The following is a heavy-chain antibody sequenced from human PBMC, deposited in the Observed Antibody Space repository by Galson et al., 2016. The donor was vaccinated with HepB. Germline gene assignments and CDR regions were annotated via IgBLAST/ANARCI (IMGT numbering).Heavy chain of an antibody. CDR2: ISVHNGNT. V-gene: IGHV1-18*01. CDR3: ARDTGFSGSYYFDY. Sequence: SVKVSCKASGYTFTSYGISWVRQAPGQGLEWMGWISVHNGNTKYAQKPQDRVTITTDTSTSTAYMEVRSLRSDDTAVYYCARDTGFSGSYYFDYWGQGTLVTVSS. CDR1: GYTFTSYG. J-gene: IGHJ4*02. D-gene: IGHD1-26*01.